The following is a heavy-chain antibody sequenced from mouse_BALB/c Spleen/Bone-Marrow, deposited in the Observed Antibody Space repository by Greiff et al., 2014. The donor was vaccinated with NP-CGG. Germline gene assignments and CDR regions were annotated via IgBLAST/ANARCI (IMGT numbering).Heavy chain of an antibody. V-gene: IGHV5-17*02. CDR1: GFTFSSFA. Sequence: EVKVEESGGGLVQPGGSRKLSCAASGFTFSSFAMHWIRQAPEKVLEWVAFISSGSNIIHYADTVKGRFTISRDNPKNTLFLQMTSLGSEDTAMYYCGRGDYWGQGTTLTVSS. CDR2: ISSGSNII. J-gene: IGHJ2*01. CDR3: GRGDY.